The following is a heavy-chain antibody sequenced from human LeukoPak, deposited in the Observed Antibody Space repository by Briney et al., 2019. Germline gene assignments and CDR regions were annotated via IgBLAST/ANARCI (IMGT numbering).Heavy chain of an antibody. Sequence: SETLSLTCSVSGGSISSSNYYWSWIRQPAGKGLEWIGRVYTSESTNYNPSLKSRVTISVDTSRNQFSLKLSSVTAADTAVYYCARGYDRDYYDYWGQGTLVTVSS. J-gene: IGHJ4*02. D-gene: IGHD3-9*01. CDR3: ARGYDRDYYDY. V-gene: IGHV4-61*02. CDR2: VYTSEST. CDR1: GGSISSSNYY.